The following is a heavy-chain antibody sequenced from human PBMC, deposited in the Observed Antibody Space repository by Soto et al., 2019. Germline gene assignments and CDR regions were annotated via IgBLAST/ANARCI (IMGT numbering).Heavy chain of an antibody. CDR1: GFTFSRYA. V-gene: IGHV3-23*01. CDR2: ISGSGGSI. J-gene: IGHJ4*02. CDR3: AKPSGSYGY. D-gene: IGHD1-26*01. Sequence: GGSLRLFCAVSGFTFSRYAMSWVRQAPGKGLEWVSAISGSGGSIYYADSVKGRFTISRDNSKNTLYLQMNSLRAEDTAVYYCAKPSGSYGYWGQGALVTVSS.